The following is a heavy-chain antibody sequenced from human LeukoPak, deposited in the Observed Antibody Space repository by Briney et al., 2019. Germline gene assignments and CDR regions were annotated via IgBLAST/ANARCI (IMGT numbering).Heavy chain of an antibody. V-gene: IGHV3-48*03. J-gene: IGHJ4*02. CDR1: RFTFSSYE. Sequence: PGGSLILSCAASRFTFSSYEMNWVRQAPGKGLEWVSYISSSGGTIYYADSVKGRFTISRDNAKSSLYLQMNSLRAEDTAVYFCARGRQHNYWGQGTLVTVSS. CDR3: ARGRQHNY. CDR2: ISSSGGTI.